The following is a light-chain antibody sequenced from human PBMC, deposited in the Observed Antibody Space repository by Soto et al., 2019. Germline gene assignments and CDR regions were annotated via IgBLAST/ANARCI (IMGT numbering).Light chain of an antibody. V-gene: IGKV3-11*01. J-gene: IGKJ4*01. CDR1: QSISSY. CDR2: DAS. CDR3: QQRSNWSPVT. Sequence: EIVLTQSPATLSLSPGERATLSCRASQSISSYLAWYQQKPGQAPRLLIYDASNRATCIPARFSGSGSGTDFNLTISSREPEDCAVYYCQQRSNWSPVTFGGGTKVEIK.